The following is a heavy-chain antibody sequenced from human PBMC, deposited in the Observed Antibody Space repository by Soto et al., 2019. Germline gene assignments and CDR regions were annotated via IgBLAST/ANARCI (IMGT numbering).Heavy chain of an antibody. CDR3: CVGSGCYYKLDWFDP. CDR1: GGSISSGGYY. CDR2: IYYSGST. D-gene: IGHD3-10*01. J-gene: IGHJ5*02. Sequence: QVHLQESGPGLVKPSQTLSLTCTVSGGSISSGGYYWSWIRQHPGKGLEWIGYIYYSGSTYYNPSIKSRVTISVDTSKTPFSLKLSSVTAADTAVYYCCVGSGCYYKLDWFDPWGQGTLVTVSS. V-gene: IGHV4-31*03.